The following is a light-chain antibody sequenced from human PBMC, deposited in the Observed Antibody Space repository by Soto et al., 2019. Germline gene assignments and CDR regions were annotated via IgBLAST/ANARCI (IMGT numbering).Light chain of an antibody. V-gene: IGKV1-27*01. CDR3: QKYNSAPLT. Sequence: DIPLTQSPSSLSASVGDRVTITCRASQGIGNFLAWYQQKPGKVPKLLIYAESTLHSGVPSRFSGSGSGTDFTLTISSLQPEDVATYYCQKYNSAPLTFGGGTKVQIK. CDR2: AES. CDR1: QGIGNF. J-gene: IGKJ4*01.